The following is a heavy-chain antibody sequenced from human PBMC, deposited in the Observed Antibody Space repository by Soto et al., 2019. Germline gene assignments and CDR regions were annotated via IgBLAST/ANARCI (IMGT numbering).Heavy chain of an antibody. D-gene: IGHD3-22*01. J-gene: IGHJ4*02. CDR1: GFTFSSYG. CDR2: ISYDGSNK. CDR3: AKILMSPYYYDSSGYYLTPPLDY. V-gene: IGHV3-30*18. Sequence: GGSLRLSCAASGFTFSSYGMHWVRQAPGKGLEWVAVISYDGSNKYYADSVKGRFTISRDNSKNTLYLQMNSLRAEDTAVYYCAKILMSPYYYDSSGYYLTPPLDYWGQGTLVTVSS.